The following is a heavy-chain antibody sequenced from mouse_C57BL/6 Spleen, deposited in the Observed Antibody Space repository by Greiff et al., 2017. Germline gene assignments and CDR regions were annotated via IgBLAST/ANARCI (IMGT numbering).Heavy chain of an antibody. CDR3: ARSGYYGSSSFDY. CDR1: GYTFTNYW. V-gene: IGHV1-63*01. CDR2: IYPGGGYT. J-gene: IGHJ2*01. D-gene: IGHD1-1*01. Sequence: QVQLQQSGAELVRPGTSVKMSCKASGYTFTNYWIGWAKQRPGHGLEWIGDIYPGGGYTNYNEKFKGKATLTADKSSSTADMLFSSLTSEDSAIYYCARSGYYGSSSFDYWGQGTTLTGSS.